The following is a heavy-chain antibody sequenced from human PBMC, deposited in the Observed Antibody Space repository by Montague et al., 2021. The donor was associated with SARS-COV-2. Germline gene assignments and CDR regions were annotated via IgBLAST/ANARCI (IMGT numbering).Heavy chain of an antibody. CDR3: ARDRPRSYYYDSGTYTWGGDVMVV. Sequence: TSGNTNYNPSLKSRVTMSVDTSKNQFSLKLSSVTAADTAVYYCARDRPRSYYYDSGTYTWGGDVMVVWSKGTTVTVSS. V-gene: IGHV4-4*07. D-gene: IGHD3-10*01. J-gene: IGHJ6*04. CDR2: TSGNT.